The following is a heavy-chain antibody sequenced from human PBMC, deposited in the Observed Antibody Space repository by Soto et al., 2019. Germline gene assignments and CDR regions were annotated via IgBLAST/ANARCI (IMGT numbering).Heavy chain of an antibody. J-gene: IGHJ5*02. CDR3: ARERDVTHSSGYYSNWFDP. CDR1: GGSISSGGYS. V-gene: IGHV4-30-2*01. CDR2: IYHSGST. D-gene: IGHD3-22*01. Sequence: PSETLSLTCAVSGGSISSGGYSWSWIRQPPGKGLEWIGYIYHSGSTYYNPSLKSRVTISVDRSKNQFSLKLSSVTAADTAVYYCARERDVTHSSGYYSNWFDPWGQGTLVTVAS.